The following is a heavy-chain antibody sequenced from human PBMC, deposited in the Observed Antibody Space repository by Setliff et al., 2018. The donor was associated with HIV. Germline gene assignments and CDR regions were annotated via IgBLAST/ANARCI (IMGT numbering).Heavy chain of an antibody. CDR1: GFSVSGYT. V-gene: IGHV3-21*01. D-gene: IGHD5-12*01. J-gene: IGHJ4*02. CDR3: ARDLKNSGWPYYFEY. Sequence: PGGSLRLSCAASGFSVSGYTVTWVRQAPGKGLEWVSSISSSSSNIHYADSVKGRFTISRDNAKNSLYLQMNSLRAEDTAVYYCARDLKNSGWPYYFEYWGQGTLVTAPQ. CDR2: ISSSSSNI.